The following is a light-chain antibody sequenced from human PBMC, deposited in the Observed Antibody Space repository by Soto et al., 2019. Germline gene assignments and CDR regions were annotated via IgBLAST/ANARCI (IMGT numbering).Light chain of an antibody. J-gene: IGKJ4*02. Sequence: DIQMTQSPSSLSASIGDRVTIPXRASQGISVYFAWYQQEPGXAPHXXXDAXSTLQRGGPSRCSGSGSATDFTLTISSLQPEYFANYYFQQLNSDPLTFGGGTKVEIK. CDR2: AXS. V-gene: IGKV1-9*01. CDR1: QGISVY. CDR3: QQLNSDPLT.